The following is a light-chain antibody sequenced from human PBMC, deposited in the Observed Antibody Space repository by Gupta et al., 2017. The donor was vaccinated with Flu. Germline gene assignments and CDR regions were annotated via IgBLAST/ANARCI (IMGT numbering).Light chain of an antibody. J-gene: IGLJ3*02. CDR2: RID. CDR3: ATWDDSRSGRV. CDR1: SSNIGSHY. Sequence: QSVLTQPPSASGTPGQRFTISCSGSSSNIGSHYVYWYQQLPGAAPKLLIYRIDQRPSGVPDRFSGSKSGTSASLAISGLRAEDEADYYCATWDDSRSGRVFGGGTKLTVL. V-gene: IGLV1-47*01.